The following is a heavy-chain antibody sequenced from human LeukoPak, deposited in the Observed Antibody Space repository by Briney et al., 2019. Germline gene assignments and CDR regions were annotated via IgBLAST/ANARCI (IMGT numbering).Heavy chain of an antibody. J-gene: IGHJ5*02. CDR2: ISGSGGST. Sequence: GGSLRLSCAASGFTFSSYAMSWVRQAPGKGLEWVSAISGSGGSTYYADSVKGRFTISRDNSKNTLYLQMNSLRAEDTAVYYCARVLYSGYDPWGRFDPWGQGTLVTVSS. V-gene: IGHV3-23*01. CDR1: GFTFSSYA. CDR3: ARVLYSGYDPWGRFDP. D-gene: IGHD5-12*01.